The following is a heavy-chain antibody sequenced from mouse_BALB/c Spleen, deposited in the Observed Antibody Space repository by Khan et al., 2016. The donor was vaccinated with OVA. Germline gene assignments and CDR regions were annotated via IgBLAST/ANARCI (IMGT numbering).Heavy chain of an antibody. CDR2: ISSDGDYT. CDR3: ASHLTGSFAY. J-gene: IGHJ3*01. V-gene: IGHV5-6*01. Sequence: EVQLVESGGDLVKSGGSLKLSCAASGFTFSAYSMSWVRQTPDTRLEWVATISSDGDYTYYPDSVKGRFTISRANAKNTRYRQMSSLKSEDPEMYYCASHLTGSFAYWGQGTLVPVSA. D-gene: IGHD4-1*01. CDR1: GFTFSAYS.